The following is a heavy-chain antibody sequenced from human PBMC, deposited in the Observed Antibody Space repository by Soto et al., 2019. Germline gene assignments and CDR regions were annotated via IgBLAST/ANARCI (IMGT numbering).Heavy chain of an antibody. CDR1: GFTFSSYA. Sequence: GGSLRLSCAASGFTFSSYAMIWVRQAPGKGLEWASAISGSGGSTYYADSVKGRFTISRDNSKNTLYLQMNSLRAEDTAVYYCAKDFYDSSGYYSGFQHWGQGTLVTVSS. J-gene: IGHJ1*01. CDR3: AKDFYDSSGYYSGFQH. V-gene: IGHV3-23*01. CDR2: ISGSGGST. D-gene: IGHD3-22*01.